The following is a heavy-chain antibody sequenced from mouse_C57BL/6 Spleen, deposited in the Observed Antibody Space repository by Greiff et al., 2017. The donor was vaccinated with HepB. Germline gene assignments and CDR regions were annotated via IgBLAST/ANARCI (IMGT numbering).Heavy chain of an antibody. CDR1: GFTFSSYA. J-gene: IGHJ3*01. CDR3: ARVDGYYWFAY. CDR2: ISDGGSYT. V-gene: IGHV5-4*03. D-gene: IGHD2-3*01. Sequence: EVKVVESGGGLVKPGGSLKLSCAASGFTFSSYAMSWVRQTPEKRLEWVATISDGGSYTYYPDNVKGRFTISRDNAKNNLYLQMSHLKSEDTAMYYCARVDGYYWFAYWGQGTLVTVSA.